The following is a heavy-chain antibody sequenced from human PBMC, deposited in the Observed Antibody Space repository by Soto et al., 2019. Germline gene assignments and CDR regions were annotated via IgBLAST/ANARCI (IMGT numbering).Heavy chain of an antibody. D-gene: IGHD6-6*01. J-gene: IGHJ5*02. V-gene: IGHV4-30-4*01. Sequence: QVQLQESGPGLVKPSQTLSLTCTVSGGSISSGDYYWSWIRQPPGKGLEWIGYIYHSGSTYYNPSLESRVTISVDTSKNRFSLKLSSVTAADTAVYYCARERPDGARLDPWGQGTLVTVSS. CDR1: GGSISSGDYY. CDR2: IYHSGST. CDR3: ARERPDGARLDP.